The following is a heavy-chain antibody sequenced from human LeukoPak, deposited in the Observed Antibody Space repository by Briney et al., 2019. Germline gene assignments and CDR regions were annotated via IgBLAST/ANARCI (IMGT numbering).Heavy chain of an antibody. V-gene: IGHV3-23*01. J-gene: IGHJ4*02. CDR2: ISASGTIT. D-gene: IGHD1-1*01. Sequence: GGSLRLSCAASGFTFTDFAMNWVRQAPGKGLEWASTISASGTITYYADSVKGRCTISRDYSKNTVYLQMNSLRAEDTAVYYCAYLGLSSDWNDVPGPQIDYWGQGTLVSVSS. CDR1: GFTFTDFA. CDR3: AYLGLSSDWNDVPGPQIDY.